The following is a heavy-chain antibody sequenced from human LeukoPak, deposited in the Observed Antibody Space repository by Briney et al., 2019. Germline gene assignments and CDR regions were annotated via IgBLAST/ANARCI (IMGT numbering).Heavy chain of an antibody. CDR1: GYTFTNYL. CDR2: INTYNGKA. D-gene: IGHD4-17*01. CDR3: ARGRGSDYPFWYFDL. V-gene: IGHV1-18*01. Sequence: ASVKVSCKASGYTFTNYLINWVRQAPGQGLEWMGWINTYNGKAHYVQNLQDRVTMTTDTFRSTASMELRSLRSDDTAVYYCARGRGSDYPFWYFDLWGRGTLITVSS. J-gene: IGHJ2*01.